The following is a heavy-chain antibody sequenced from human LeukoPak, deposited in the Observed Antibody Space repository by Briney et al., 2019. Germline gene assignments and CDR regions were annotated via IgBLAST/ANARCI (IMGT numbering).Heavy chain of an antibody. V-gene: IGHV3-7*01. J-gene: IGHJ3*02. CDR1: GFTFSEFW. D-gene: IGHD3-3*01. Sequence: GGSLRLSCAASGFTFSEFWMSWVRQAPGKGLEWLANIKEDGSKKYYVDSVKGRFTISRDNAKNSLFLQMNSLRVEDTAVYFCAKANENYDFWSGGAFDIWGQGTMATVSS. CDR2: IKEDGSKK. CDR3: AKANENYDFWSGGAFDI.